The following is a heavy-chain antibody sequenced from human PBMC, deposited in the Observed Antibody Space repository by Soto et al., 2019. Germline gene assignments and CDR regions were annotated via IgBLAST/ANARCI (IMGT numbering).Heavy chain of an antibody. D-gene: IGHD3-22*01. J-gene: IGHJ5*02. CDR1: GGTFSTYT. V-gene: IGHV1-69*04. CDR3: AGDPDSHYNDSHAYSYP. Sequence: GASGKVSCKASGGTFSTYTITWVRQAPGQGLEWMGRIIPIIGIINYAQKFQGRVTITADKFTGTAYMELTRLRSDDTAVYYCAGDPDSHYNDSHAYSYPWGQGTLVNVSS. CDR2: IIPIIGII.